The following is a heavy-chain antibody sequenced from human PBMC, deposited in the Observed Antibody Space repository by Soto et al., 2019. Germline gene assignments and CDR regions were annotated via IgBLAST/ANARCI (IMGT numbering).Heavy chain of an antibody. CDR2: IDPSDSYT. D-gene: IGHD1-26*01. Sequence: GESLKISCKGSGYSFTSYWISWVRQMPGKGLEWMGRIDPSDSYTNYSPSFQGHVTISADKSISTAYLQWSSLKASDTAMYYCARLAGATTGTYYYYGMDVWGQGTTVTVSS. V-gene: IGHV5-10-1*01. CDR1: GYSFTSYW. J-gene: IGHJ6*02. CDR3: ARLAGATTGTYYYYGMDV.